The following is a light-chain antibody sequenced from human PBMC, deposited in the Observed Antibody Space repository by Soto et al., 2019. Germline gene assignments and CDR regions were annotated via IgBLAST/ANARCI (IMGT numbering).Light chain of an antibody. J-gene: IGKJ5*01. CDR3: QQYGSSPSIT. Sequence: ILRTQSPATLSVSPGERATLSFRASQSVSSSYLAWYQQKPGQAPRLLIYGASSRATGIPDRFSGSGSGTDFTLTISRLEPEDFAVYYCQQYGSSPSITFGQGTRLEI. CDR2: GAS. V-gene: IGKV3-20*01. CDR1: QSVSSSY.